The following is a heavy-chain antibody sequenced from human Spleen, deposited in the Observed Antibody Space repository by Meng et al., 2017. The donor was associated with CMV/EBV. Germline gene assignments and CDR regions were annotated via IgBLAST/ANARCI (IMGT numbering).Heavy chain of an antibody. J-gene: IGHJ4*02. CDR3: ARVGMVGVTVKGGLEN. CDR1: GFTVSDIY. CDR2: IYRSGST. Sequence: SGFTVSDIYMTWVRQAPGKGLEWVSVIYRSGSTYYADFVKGRCTISRDSSKNTLYLQMNNLRAEDTAVYYCARVGMVGVTVKGGLENWGQGTLVTVSS. V-gene: IGHV3-53*01. D-gene: IGHD3-10*01.